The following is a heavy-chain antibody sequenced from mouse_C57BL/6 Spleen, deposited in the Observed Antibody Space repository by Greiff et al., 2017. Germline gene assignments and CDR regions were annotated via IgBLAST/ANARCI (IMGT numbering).Heavy chain of an antibody. V-gene: IGHV2-9*01. J-gene: IGHJ4*01. Sequence: VKLMESGPGLVAPSQSLSISCTVSGFSLTSYGVDWVRQPPGKGLEWLGVIWGGGSTNYNAALMSRLSISKDNSKSKVFLKMNRLHTDDTAMYYCAKHIYYGSSYWAMDYWGQGTSVTVSS. D-gene: IGHD1-1*01. CDR1: GFSLTSYG. CDR2: IWGGGST. CDR3: AKHIYYGSSYWAMDY.